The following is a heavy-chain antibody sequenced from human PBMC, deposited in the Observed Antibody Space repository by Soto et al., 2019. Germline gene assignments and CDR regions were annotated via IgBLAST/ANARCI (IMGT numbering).Heavy chain of an antibody. J-gene: IGHJ5*02. D-gene: IGHD3-10*01. CDR1: CGSVSSSSYY. CDR2: IYYSGST. V-gene: IGHV4-39*01. Sequence: PSETLSLTCTFSCGSVSSSSYYWGWIRQPPGKGLEWIGSIYYSGSTYYNPSLKSRVTISVDTSKNQFSLKLSSVTAADTAVYHCARQSFGELSHPPHPWGQGTLVTVSS. CDR3: ARQSFGELSHPPHP.